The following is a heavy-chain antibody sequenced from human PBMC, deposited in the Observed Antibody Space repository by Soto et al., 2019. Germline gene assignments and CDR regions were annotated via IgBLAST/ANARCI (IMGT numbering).Heavy chain of an antibody. CDR2: ITGSGTRS. CDR1: GFTFSNYA. D-gene: IGHD2-2*01. V-gene: IGHV3-23*01. J-gene: IGHJ6*02. Sequence: GGSLRLSCAASGFTFSNYAMTWVRQAPGQGLEWVSGITGSGTRSDHADSVEGRFAISRDNSKNTVYLQMDSLRVEDTAIYYCAKAAHCSSASCYLPADVWGQGTTVTVSS. CDR3: AKAAHCSSASCYLPADV.